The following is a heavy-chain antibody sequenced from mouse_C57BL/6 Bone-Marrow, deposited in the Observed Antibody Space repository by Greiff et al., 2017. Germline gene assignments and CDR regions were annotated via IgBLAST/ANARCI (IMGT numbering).Heavy chain of an antibody. D-gene: IGHD2-4*01. CDR2: LNPSNGGT. Sequence: EVQLQQSGPELVKPGASVKISCKASGYSFTGYYMNWVKQSPEKSLEWIGELNPSNGGTTYNQKFKAKATLTVDTYSSTAYMQLKSLTSEDSAVYYCARRGYDYDKMAWFAYWGQGTLVTVSA. CDR3: ARRGYDYDKMAWFAY. V-gene: IGHV1-42*01. J-gene: IGHJ3*01. CDR1: GYSFTGYY.